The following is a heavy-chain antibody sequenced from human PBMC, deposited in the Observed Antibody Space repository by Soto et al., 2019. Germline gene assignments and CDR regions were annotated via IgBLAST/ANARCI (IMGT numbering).Heavy chain of an antibody. V-gene: IGHV3-23*01. Sequence: GGSLRLSCAASGFTFSSYAMSWVRQAPGKGLEWVSAISGSGGSTYYADSVKGRFTISRDNSKNTLYLQMNSLRAEDTAVYYCAKIPLDDYIWGYFDYWGQGTLVTVSS. CDR2: ISGSGGST. CDR3: AKIPLDDYIWGYFDY. J-gene: IGHJ4*02. D-gene: IGHD3-16*01. CDR1: GFTFSSYA.